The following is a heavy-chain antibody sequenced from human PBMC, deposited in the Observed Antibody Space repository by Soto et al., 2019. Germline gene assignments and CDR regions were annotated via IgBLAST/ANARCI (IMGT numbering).Heavy chain of an antibody. J-gene: IGHJ5*02. CDR1: GYSFTSYW. V-gene: IGHV5-51*01. Sequence: PGESLRISCKGSGYSFTSYWIGWVRQMPGKGLEWMGIIYPGDSDTRYSPSFQGQVTISADKSISTAYLQWSSLKASDTAMYYCARRDYGGNPVGIWFDPWGQGTLVTVSS. CDR2: IYPGDSDT. CDR3: ARRDYGGNPVGIWFDP. D-gene: IGHD4-17*01.